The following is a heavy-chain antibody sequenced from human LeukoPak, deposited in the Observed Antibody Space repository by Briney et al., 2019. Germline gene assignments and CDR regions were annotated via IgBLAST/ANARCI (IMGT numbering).Heavy chain of an antibody. CDR1: GFTFSAFA. V-gene: IGHV3-23*01. D-gene: IGHD6-19*01. CDR3: AKDLSYTSGASDH. J-gene: IGHJ4*02. Sequence: PGGSLRFSCAASGFTFSAFAMTWVRQAPGKGLEWVSTITDDGYNTYSADSVKGRITFSRDNSKNTLSLQLRSLRAEDTAVYYCAKDLSYTSGASDHWGQGTLVTVSS. CDR2: ITDDGYNT.